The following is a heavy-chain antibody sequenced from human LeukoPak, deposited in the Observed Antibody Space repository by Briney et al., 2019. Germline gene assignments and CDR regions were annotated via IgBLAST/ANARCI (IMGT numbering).Heavy chain of an antibody. D-gene: IGHD3-9*01. J-gene: IGHJ4*02. CDR2: ISSGSSAI. CDR1: GFTFTTYS. CDR3: AKERVDWRYFDY. Sequence: PGGSLRLSCEASGFTFTTYSMTWVRQAPGKGLEWVSIISSGSSAIFSADALKGRFTISRDDAKNLLYLDMNSLRAEDTAVYYCAKERVDWRYFDYWGQGTLVTVSS. V-gene: IGHV3-21*01.